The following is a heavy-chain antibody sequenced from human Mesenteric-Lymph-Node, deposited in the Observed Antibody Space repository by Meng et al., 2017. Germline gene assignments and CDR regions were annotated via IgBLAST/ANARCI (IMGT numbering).Heavy chain of an antibody. J-gene: IGHJ4*02. D-gene: IGHD4-23*01. CDR1: GFTVSSNY. CDR3: AREFDYGGYYFDF. CDR2: IYSGGST. V-gene: IGHV3-53*05. Sequence: GESLKISCAASGFTVSSNYMSWVRQAPGKGLEWVSVIYSGGSTYYADSVKGRFTISRDNSKNTLFLQMNSLRVEDTAVYYCAREFDYGGYYFDFWGQGTLVTVSS.